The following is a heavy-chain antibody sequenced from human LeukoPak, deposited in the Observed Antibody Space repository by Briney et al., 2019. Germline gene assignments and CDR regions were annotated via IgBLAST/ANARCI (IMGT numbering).Heavy chain of an antibody. CDR3: ARGGAAPGVLNWFDP. J-gene: IGHJ5*02. CDR1: QYTFTNYG. CDR2: ISAYNGNT. D-gene: IGHD6-13*01. Sequence: ASVKVSCKASQYTFTNYGITWVRQAPGQGLEWMGWISAYNGNTNYAQTLQGRVTLTTDTSTSTAYMELRSLRSDDTAIYYCARGGAAPGVLNWFDPWGQGTLVTVSS. V-gene: IGHV1-18*01.